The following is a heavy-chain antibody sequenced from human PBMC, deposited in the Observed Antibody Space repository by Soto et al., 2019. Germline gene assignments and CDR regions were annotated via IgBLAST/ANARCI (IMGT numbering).Heavy chain of an antibody. CDR3: ARDVAYNRPDY. CDR2: IKEDGTMT. J-gene: IGHJ4*02. D-gene: IGHD6-6*01. V-gene: IGHV3-7*04. Sequence: VQLVESGGGLVQPGGSLRLSCAASGFSFSSFWMAWVRQAPGKGLEWLANIKEDGTMTYYLESVKGRFTISRDNAKNSLFLQIDSLTADETAVYYCARDVAYNRPDYWGLGTLVTVSS. CDR1: GFSFSSFW.